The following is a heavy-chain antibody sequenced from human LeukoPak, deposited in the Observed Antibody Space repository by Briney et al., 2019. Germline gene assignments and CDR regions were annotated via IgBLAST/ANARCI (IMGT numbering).Heavy chain of an antibody. CDR1: GGSSSGYY. CDR2: INHSGST. CDR3: ARGNGYYYGRFDY. V-gene: IGHV4-34*01. D-gene: IGHD3-22*01. Sequence: SETLSLTCAVYGGSSSGYYWSWIRQPPGKGLEWIGEINHSGSTNYNPSLKSRVTISVDTSKNQFSLKLSSVTAADTAVYYCARGNGYYYGRFDYWGQGTLVTVSS. J-gene: IGHJ4*02.